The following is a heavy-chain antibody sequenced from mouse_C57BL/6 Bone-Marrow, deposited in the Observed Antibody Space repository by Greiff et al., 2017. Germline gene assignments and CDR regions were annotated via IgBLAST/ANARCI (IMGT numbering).Heavy chain of an antibody. Sequence: QVQLKEPGAELVKPGASVKLSCKASGYTFTSYWMHWVKQRPGQGLEWIGMIHPNSGSTNYNEKFKSKATLTVDKSSSTAYMQLSSLTSEDSAVYYCARGYYYGSSWGFAYWGQGTLVTVSA. D-gene: IGHD1-1*01. CDR3: ARGYYYGSSWGFAY. CDR2: IHPNSGST. V-gene: IGHV1-64*01. J-gene: IGHJ3*01. CDR1: GYTFTSYW.